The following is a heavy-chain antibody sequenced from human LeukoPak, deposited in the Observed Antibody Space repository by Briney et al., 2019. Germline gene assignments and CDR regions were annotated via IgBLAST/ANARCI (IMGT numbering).Heavy chain of an antibody. D-gene: IGHD6-13*01. CDR3: ARDYKQAPYSSSWYDNVGVFDY. V-gene: IGHV1-46*01. CDR1: GYTFTSYY. Sequence: ASVKVSCKASGYTFTSYYMHWVRQAPGQGLEWMGLINPSGGTTGYAQKFQGRVTMTRDLSTSTAYMEPSSLRSEDTAVYYCARDYKQAPYSSSWYDNVGVFDYWGQGTLVTVSS. CDR2: INPSGGTT. J-gene: IGHJ4*02.